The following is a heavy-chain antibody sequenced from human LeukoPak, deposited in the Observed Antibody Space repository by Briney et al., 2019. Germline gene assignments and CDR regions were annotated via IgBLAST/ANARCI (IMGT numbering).Heavy chain of an antibody. CDR2: ISGSGGGT. J-gene: IGHJ6*02. CDR3: AKDSGRVVAGTVDV. V-gene: IGHV3-23*01. Sequence: WGSLRLSCAASGFTFSSYAMSWVRQAPGKGLEWVSAISGSGGGTYYADSVKGRFTISRDNSKNTLYLQMNSLRAEDTAVYYCAKDSGRVVAGTVDVWGQGTTVTVSS. D-gene: IGHD6-19*01. CDR1: GFTFSSYA.